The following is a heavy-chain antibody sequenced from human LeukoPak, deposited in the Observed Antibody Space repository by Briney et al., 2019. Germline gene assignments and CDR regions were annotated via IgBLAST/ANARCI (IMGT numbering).Heavy chain of an antibody. J-gene: IGHJ4*02. CDR2: IKEDGSEK. V-gene: IGHV3-7*01. D-gene: IGHD3-10*01. CDR1: GFTFSSCW. CDR3: ARDRGCYGSGSCEYYFDY. Sequence: GGSLRLSCAASGFTFSSCWMSWVRQAPGKGLEWVANIKEDGSEKYYVDSVKGRFTISRDTAKNSLYLQMNSLRADDTAVYYCARDRGCYGSGSCEYYFDYWGQGTLVTVSS.